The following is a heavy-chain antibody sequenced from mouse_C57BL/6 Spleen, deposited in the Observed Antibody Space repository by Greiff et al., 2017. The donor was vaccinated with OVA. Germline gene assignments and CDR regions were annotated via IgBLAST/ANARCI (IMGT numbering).Heavy chain of an antibody. CDR1: GYAFSSSW. CDR2: IYPGDGDT. Sequence: VQLQQSGPELVKPGASVKISCKASGYAFSSSWMNWVKQRPGKGLEWIGRIYPGDGDTNYNGKFKGKATLTADKSSSTAYMQLSSLTSEDSAVYFCARGTGTYAYWGQGTLVTVSA. J-gene: IGHJ3*01. V-gene: IGHV1-82*01. D-gene: IGHD4-1*01. CDR3: ARGTGTYAY.